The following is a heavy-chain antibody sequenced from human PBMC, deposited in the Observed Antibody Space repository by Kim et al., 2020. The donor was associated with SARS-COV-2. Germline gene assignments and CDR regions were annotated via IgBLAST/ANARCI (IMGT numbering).Heavy chain of an antibody. CDR3: AREGVWDSSGYSSFDY. D-gene: IGHD3-22*01. CDR2: INPSGGST. J-gene: IGHJ4*02. V-gene: IGHV1-46*01. CDR1: GHTITSYY. Sequence: ASVKVSCKSSGHTITSYYMHWVRQAPGQGLEWMGIINPSGGSTSYAQKFQGRVTMTRDTSTSTVYMELSSLRSEDTAVYYCAREGVWDSSGYSSFDYWGQGTLVTVSS.